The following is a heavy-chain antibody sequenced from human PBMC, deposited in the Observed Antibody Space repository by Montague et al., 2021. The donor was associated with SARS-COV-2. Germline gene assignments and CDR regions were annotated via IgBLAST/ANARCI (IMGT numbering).Heavy chain of an antibody. D-gene: IGHD3-9*01. J-gene: IGHJ6*02. CDR1: GDSITSGFYY. CDR3: ARDFDWQQGPSTDYFHYGMDV. Sequence: TLSLTCAVSGDSITSGFYYWSWLRQPAGRGLEWIGRIHTSGSTNYNPSLKTRVTISLDRSKNQFSLILSSVTAADTAVYFCARDFDWQQGPSTDYFHYGMDVWGQGTTVIVSS. V-gene: IGHV4-61*02. CDR2: IHTSGST.